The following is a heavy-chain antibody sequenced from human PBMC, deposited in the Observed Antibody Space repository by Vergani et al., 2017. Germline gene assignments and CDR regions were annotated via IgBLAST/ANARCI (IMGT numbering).Heavy chain of an antibody. V-gene: IGHV4-61*02. D-gene: IGHD3-10*01. CDR3: ARRPMVRDPRSHYGMDV. J-gene: IGHJ6*02. CDR2: IYTSGST. Sequence: QVQLQESGPGLVKPSETLSLTCTVSGVSISSGSYYWSWIRQPAGKGLEWIGRIYTSGSTNYNPSLKSRVTISVDTSKNQFSLKLSSVTAADTAVYYCARRPMVRDPRSHYGMDVWGQGTTVTVSS. CDR1: GVSISSGSYY.